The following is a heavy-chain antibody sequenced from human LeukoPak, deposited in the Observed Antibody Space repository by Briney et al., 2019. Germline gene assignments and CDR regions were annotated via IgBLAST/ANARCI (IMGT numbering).Heavy chain of an antibody. J-gene: IGHJ4*02. V-gene: IGHV4-39*01. D-gene: IGHD3-22*01. CDR3: ARQMHGYLLYYFDY. CDR1: GGSISSSSYY. Sequence: SETLSLTCTVSGGSISSSSYYWGWIRQPPGKGLEWIGSIYVSGSTYYNPSLKSRVTISVDTSKNQFSLKLSSVTAADTAVYYCARQMHGYLLYYFDYWGQGTLVTVCS. CDR2: IYVSGST.